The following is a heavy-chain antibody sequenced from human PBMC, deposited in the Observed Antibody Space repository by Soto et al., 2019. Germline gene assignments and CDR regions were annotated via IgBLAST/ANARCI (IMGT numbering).Heavy chain of an antibody. CDR3: ARGDYDYIWGSYPTSRQFDY. Sequence: PGGSLRLSCAASGFTVSSNYMSWVRQAPGKGLEWVSVIYSGGSTYYADSVKGRFTISRDNSKNTLYLQMNSLRAEDTAVYYCARGDYDYIWGSYPTSRQFDYWGEGTLVTVSS. V-gene: IGHV3-66*01. CDR1: GFTVSSNY. D-gene: IGHD3-16*02. J-gene: IGHJ4*02. CDR2: IYSGGST.